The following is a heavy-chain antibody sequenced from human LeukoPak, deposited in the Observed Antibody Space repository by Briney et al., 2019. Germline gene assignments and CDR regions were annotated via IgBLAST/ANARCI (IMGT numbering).Heavy chain of an antibody. CDR2: INPNSGGT. Sequence: ASVKVSCKASGYTFTGYYMHWVRQAPGQGLEWMGRINPNSGGTYYAQKFQGRVTMTRDTSISTAYMELSRLRSDDTAVYYCARQDDFWSGYYSAGDYWGQGTLVTVSS. D-gene: IGHD3-3*01. CDR1: GYTFTGYY. CDR3: ARQDDFWSGYYSAGDY. V-gene: IGHV1-2*06. J-gene: IGHJ4*02.